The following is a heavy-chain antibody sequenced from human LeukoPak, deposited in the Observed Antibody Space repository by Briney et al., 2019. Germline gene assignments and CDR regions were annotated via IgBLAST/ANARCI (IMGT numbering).Heavy chain of an antibody. Sequence: AGGSLRLTCTTSGFTFGDYALSWFRQAPGKELEWVGFIRSAAYGGTAEYAASVTGRFTISRDDSKSIVYLQMNSLKTADTAMYYCTRILLYNSDATPFDFWGQGTLVTVSS. D-gene: IGHD1-1*01. V-gene: IGHV3-49*03. J-gene: IGHJ4*02. CDR1: GFTFGDYA. CDR2: IRSAAYGGTA. CDR3: TRILLYNSDATPFDF.